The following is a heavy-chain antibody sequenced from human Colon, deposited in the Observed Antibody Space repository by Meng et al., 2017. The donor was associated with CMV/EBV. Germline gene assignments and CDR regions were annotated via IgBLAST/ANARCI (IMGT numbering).Heavy chain of an antibody. V-gene: IGHV3-23*01. J-gene: IGHJ4*02. CDR2: ISGSGGST. CDR3: ALNYGANEPFES. D-gene: IGHD3-16*01. CDR1: GFTFSSYA. Sequence: GESLKISCAASGFTFSSYAMSWVRQAPGKGLEWVSAISGSGGSTYYADSVQGRFVISRDISKNTVSLQMKSLTPEDAAIYFCALNYGANEPFESWGPGTLVTVSS.